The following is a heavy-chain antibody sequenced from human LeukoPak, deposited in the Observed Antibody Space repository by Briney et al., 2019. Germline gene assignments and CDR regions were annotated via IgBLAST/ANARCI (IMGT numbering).Heavy chain of an antibody. D-gene: IGHD6-13*01. J-gene: IGHJ4*02. Sequence: PGGSLRLSCAASGFTFDDYAMHWVRQAPGKGLEWVSVISGDGYTTFYADSVKGRFTISRDNSQNSLYLQMNSLRTEDTALYYCAKRGNSNYFDSWGQGTLVTVSS. V-gene: IGHV3-43*02. CDR1: GFTFDDYA. CDR3: AKRGNSNYFDS. CDR2: ISGDGYTT.